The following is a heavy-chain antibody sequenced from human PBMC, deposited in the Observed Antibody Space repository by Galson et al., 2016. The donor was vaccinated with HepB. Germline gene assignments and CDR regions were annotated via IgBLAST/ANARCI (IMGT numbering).Heavy chain of an antibody. CDR2: IYYSGST. CDR1: GDSISRYY. D-gene: IGHD3-16*01. CDR3: ARGGVDAFDI. J-gene: IGHJ3*02. V-gene: IGHV4-59*01. Sequence: LSLTCTVSGDSISRYYWSWIRQPPGTGLEWIGYIYYSGSTNSNPSLKSRVTLSVDTSKNQFSLKLNSVTAADTAVYYCARGGVDAFDIWGQGTLVTVSS.